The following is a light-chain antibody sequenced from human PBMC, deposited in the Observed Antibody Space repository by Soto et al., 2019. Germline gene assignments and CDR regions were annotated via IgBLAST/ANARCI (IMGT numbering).Light chain of an antibody. J-gene: IGKJ2*01. Sequence: IVLTQSPGTLSLSPGERATLSCRASQSVASSYLAWYQQKPGQAPRLLIYGASRRADGIPDKFSGSGSGAYFTLTISRLEAEDFAVYYCQQFGNSQYTXG. CDR2: GAS. CDR3: QQFGNSQYT. V-gene: IGKV3-20*01. CDR1: QSVASSY.